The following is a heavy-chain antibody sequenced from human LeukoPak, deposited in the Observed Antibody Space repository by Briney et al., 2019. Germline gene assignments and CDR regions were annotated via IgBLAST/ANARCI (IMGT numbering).Heavy chain of an antibody. J-gene: IGHJ4*02. V-gene: IGHV4-61*02. Sequence: PSQTLSLTCTVSGGSISSGSYYWSWIRQPAGKGLEWIGRIYTSGSTNYNPSLKSRVTISVDTSKNQFSLKLSSVTAADTAVYYCARDLEYYFDHWGQGTLVTVSS. CDR2: IYTSGST. CDR1: GGSISSGSYY. CDR3: ARDLEYYFDH.